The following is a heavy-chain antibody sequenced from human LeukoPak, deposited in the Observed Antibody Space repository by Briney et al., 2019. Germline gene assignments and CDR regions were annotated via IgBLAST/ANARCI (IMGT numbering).Heavy chain of an antibody. CDR3: ARGETIVADRREGDGFDI. CDR2: VYQSGTT. J-gene: IGHJ3*02. D-gene: IGHD5-12*01. V-gene: IGHV4-38-2*01. Sequence: KTSETLSLTCVVSGYSISSDYDWVWIRQPPGKGLEWIGNVYQSGTTYSNPSLKSRVTMSVDTSKNQFSLKVNSVTAADTAVYYCARGETIVADRREGDGFDIWGQGTLVTVSS. CDR1: GYSISSDYD.